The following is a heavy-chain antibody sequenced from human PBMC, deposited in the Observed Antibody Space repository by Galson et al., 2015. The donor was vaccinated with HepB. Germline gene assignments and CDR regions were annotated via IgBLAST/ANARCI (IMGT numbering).Heavy chain of an antibody. CDR2: IIPILDLA. V-gene: IGHV1-69*10. D-gene: IGHD5-12*01. Sequence: SVKVSCKASGGTFSTYTINWVRQAPGQGLEWMGGIIPILDLANYAQKFQGRVTITADKSTSTAYMELSSLRSEDTAVYYCARVIREYSGPPKYYYMDVWGKGTTVTVSS. CDR1: GGTFSTYT. CDR3: ARVIREYSGPPKYYYMDV. J-gene: IGHJ6*03.